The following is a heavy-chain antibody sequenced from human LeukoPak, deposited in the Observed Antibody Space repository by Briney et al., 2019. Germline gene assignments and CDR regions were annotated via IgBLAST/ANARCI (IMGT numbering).Heavy chain of an antibody. CDR1: GGSISSSNW. Sequence: PSETLSLTCDVAGGSISSSNWWSWVRQPPGKGLEWIGEVHHSGSTNYNPSLKSRVTISVDKSKNQFSLKLSSVTVADTALYYCARKTTAAAGTIDYWGQGTLVTVSS. V-gene: IGHV4-4*02. D-gene: IGHD6-13*01. J-gene: IGHJ4*02. CDR3: ARKTTAAAGTIDY. CDR2: VHHSGST.